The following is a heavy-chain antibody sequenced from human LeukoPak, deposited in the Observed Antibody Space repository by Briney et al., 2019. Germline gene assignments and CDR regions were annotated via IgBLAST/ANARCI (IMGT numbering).Heavy chain of an antibody. CDR2: INPSSGGT. J-gene: IGHJ3*02. CDR1: GYTFINYG. CDR3: ASLTYYDFWSSYNYAFDI. V-gene: IGHV1-2*02. D-gene: IGHD3-3*01. Sequence: ASVTVSCKGSGYTFINYGISWVGQAPGQGGEGVGWINPSSGGTNYTQKFQGRDTINRDRDIRKAYMEVRRLRSHDTAVYYCASLTYYDFWSSYNYAFDIWGQGTMVTVSS.